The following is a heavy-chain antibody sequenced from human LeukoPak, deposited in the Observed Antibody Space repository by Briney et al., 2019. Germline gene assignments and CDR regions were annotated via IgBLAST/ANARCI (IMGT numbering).Heavy chain of an antibody. CDR1: GFTFSTYV. J-gene: IGHJ6*02. CDR2: ISYDGSNK. Sequence: GGSLRLSCSASGFTFSTYVMHWVRQAPGKGLEWVAVISYDGSNKYYADSVKGRFTISRDNSKNTLYLQMNSLRAEDTAVYYCAKDRRYYDSSGYYLNSYYYYGMDVWGQGTTVTVSS. V-gene: IGHV3-30*18. CDR3: AKDRRYYDSSGYYLNSYYYYGMDV. D-gene: IGHD3-22*01.